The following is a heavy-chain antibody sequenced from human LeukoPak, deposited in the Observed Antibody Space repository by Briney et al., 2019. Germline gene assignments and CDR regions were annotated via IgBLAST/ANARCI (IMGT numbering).Heavy chain of an antibody. CDR3: ARGGGLDV. D-gene: IGHD3-16*01. CDR2: IKQDGTEK. J-gene: IGHJ6*02. V-gene: IGHV3-7*03. Sequence: GGSLRLSCAASGFPFENYWMHWVRQTPRKGLEWVANIKQDGTEKFYADSVKGRFTISRDNARNSLYLQMSNLRAEDTAVYFCARGGGLDVWGQGATVTVSS. CDR1: GFPFENYW.